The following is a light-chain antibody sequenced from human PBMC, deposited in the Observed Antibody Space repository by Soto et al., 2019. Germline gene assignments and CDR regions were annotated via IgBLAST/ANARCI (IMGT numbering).Light chain of an antibody. Sequence: LVNPHSPDTLSISRGQRANLSCRASQSVSSNLAWYQQKPGQAPRLLIYGESARDTGIPARFSGSGSGTEFTLTISSLQSEDFAVYFCQQYYDWPRTFGQGTKVDIK. CDR3: QQYYDWPRT. CDR2: GES. V-gene: IGKV3-15*01. J-gene: IGKJ1*01. CDR1: QSVSSN.